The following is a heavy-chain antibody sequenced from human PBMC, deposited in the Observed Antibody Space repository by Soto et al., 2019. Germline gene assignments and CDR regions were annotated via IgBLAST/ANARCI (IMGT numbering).Heavy chain of an antibody. Sequence: ASVKVSCKASGYTFSGYGMSWVRQAPGQGLEWMGWISAYSGDTNYAQKLQGRVTMTTDTSTSTAYMELRSLRSDDTAVYYCARDIVVVVAATRDYYYGMDVWGQGTTVTVSS. CDR2: ISAYSGDT. CDR3: ARDIVVVVAATRDYYYGMDV. V-gene: IGHV1-18*01. J-gene: IGHJ6*02. D-gene: IGHD2-15*01. CDR1: GYTFSGYG.